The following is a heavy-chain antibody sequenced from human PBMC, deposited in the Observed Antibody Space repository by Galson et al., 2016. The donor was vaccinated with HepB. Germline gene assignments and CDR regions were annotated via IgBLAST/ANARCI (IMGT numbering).Heavy chain of an antibody. J-gene: IGHJ4*02. CDR3: AKDIAADGYHDFFDY. D-gene: IGHD6-13*01. Sequence: SLRLSCAASGFTFTKHGMHWVRQAPGKGLEWVAVISNDGSNKYYADSVKGRFTISRDNPKNTLSLQMNSLRGEDTAVYYCAKDIAADGYHDFFDYWGQGTLVIVTS. CDR2: ISNDGSNK. V-gene: IGHV3-30*18. CDR1: GFTFTKHG.